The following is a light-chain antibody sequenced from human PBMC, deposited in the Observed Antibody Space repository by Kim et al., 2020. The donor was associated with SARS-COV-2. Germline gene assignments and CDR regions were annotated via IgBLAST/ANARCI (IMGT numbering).Light chain of an antibody. J-gene: IGLJ3*02. V-gene: IGLV1-47*01. CDR3: ATWDDRLSNWV. Sequence: QSVVTQPPSASGTPGHRVTISCSGTSSSIGKNNVFWFQHLPGTAPKLLVYKTDRWPSGVPDRFTGSKSGTSASLAISGLRSEDEADYYCATWDDRLSNWVFGGGTKLTVL. CDR1: SSSIGKNN. CDR2: KTD.